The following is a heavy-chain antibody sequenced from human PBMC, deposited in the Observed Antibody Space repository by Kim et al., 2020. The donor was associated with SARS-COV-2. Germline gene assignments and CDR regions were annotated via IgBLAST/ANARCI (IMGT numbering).Heavy chain of an antibody. D-gene: IGHD2-15*01. Sequence: YAQKFQGRVTVTADESTSTAYMELSSLRSEDTAVYYCARGTVVAATTDYWGQGTLVTVSS. CDR3: ARGTVVAATTDY. J-gene: IGHJ4*02. V-gene: IGHV1-69*01.